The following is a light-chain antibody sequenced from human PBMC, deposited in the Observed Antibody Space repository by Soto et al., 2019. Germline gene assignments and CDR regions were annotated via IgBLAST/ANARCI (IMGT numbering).Light chain of an antibody. V-gene: IGKV3-20*01. CDR3: QQYGSSPRK. CDR1: QSVSSSY. Sequence: SMLTRPQGTLSFSPCEIAMFSFMPSQSVSSSYLAWYQQKPGQAPRLLIYGASSRATGIPDRFSGSGSGTDFTLAISRLEPEDFAVYYCQQYGSSPRKFGQGTTVDIK. CDR2: GAS. J-gene: IGKJ1*01.